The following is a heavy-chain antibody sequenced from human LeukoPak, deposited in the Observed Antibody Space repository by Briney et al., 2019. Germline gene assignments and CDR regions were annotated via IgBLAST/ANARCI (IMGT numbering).Heavy chain of an antibody. V-gene: IGHV1-2*02. J-gene: IGHJ6*02. CDR2: INPNSGGT. Sequence: ASVKVSCKASGHTFTDYYTHWVRQAPGQGLEWMGWINPNSGGTYYAQKFQGRVTMSRDTSISTAYMDLTSLRSDDTAVYYCARDRLGYYYGMDVWGQGTTVTVSS. D-gene: IGHD6-19*01. CDR1: GHTFTDYY. CDR3: ARDRLGYYYGMDV.